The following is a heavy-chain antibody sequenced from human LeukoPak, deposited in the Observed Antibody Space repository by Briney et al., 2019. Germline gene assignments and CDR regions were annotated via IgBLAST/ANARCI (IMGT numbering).Heavy chain of an antibody. Sequence: PSETLSLTCTVSGGSISSYYWSWIRQPPGKGLEWIGYIYYSGSTNYNPSLKSRVTISVDTSKNQFSLKLSSVTAADTAVYYCVRYAVEYSGTYFDSWGQGSLVTVSS. J-gene: IGHJ4*02. V-gene: IGHV4-59*08. CDR3: VRYAVEYSGTYFDS. CDR2: IYYSGST. CDR1: GGSISSYY. D-gene: IGHD1-26*01.